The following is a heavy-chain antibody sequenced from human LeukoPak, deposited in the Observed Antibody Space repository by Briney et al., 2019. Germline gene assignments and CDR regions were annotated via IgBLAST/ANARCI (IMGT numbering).Heavy chain of an antibody. CDR1: GFTVSSNY. V-gene: IGHV3-53*01. CDR2: IYSGGST. Sequence: GGSLRVSCAASGFTVSSNYMSWVRQAPGKGLEWVSVIYSGGSTYYADSVKGRFTISRDNSKNTLYLQMNSLRAEDTAVYYCARVMNSGWSDYWGQGTLVTVSS. J-gene: IGHJ4*02. CDR3: ARVMNSGWSDY. D-gene: IGHD6-19*01.